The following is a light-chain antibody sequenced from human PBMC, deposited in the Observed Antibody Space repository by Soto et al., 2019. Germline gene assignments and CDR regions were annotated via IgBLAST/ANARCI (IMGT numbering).Light chain of an antibody. CDR3: QSYDGSLSGWV. CDR2: GNS. V-gene: IGLV1-40*01. Sequence: QSVLTQPPSVSGAPGQRVTISCTGSSSNIGAGYDVHWYQQLPGTAPKLLIYGNSNRPSGIPDRFSGSKSGTSASLAITGLQADDEADYYCQSYDGSLSGWVFGGGTQLTVL. J-gene: IGLJ3*02. CDR1: SSNIGAGYD.